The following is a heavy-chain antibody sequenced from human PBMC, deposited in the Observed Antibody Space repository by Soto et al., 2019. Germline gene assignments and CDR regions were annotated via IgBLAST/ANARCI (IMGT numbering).Heavy chain of an antibody. V-gene: IGHV3-23*01. CDR2: ISASGGGT. CDR3: ANGQNSGNHRFYFEY. J-gene: IGHJ4*01. CDR1: VITLSSYA. Sequence: PVGSLRLSCASSVITLSSYAMSCVRHSPGKGPEWVSGISASGGGTSYADSVKGRFTISRDNSKNTLYLQMNSLRADGTAVYHCANGQNSGNHRFYFEYWGNGVLGNVSA. D-gene: IGHD1-26*01.